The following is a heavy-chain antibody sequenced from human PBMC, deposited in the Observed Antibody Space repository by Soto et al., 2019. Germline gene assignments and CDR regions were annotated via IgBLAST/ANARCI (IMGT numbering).Heavy chain of an antibody. CDR1: GYTFPSYG. V-gene: IGHV1-3*04. CDR3: ARAMPTAGYTCFDQ. CDR2: INTGRSNT. D-gene: IGHD3-9*01. Sequence: QVDLVQSGAEVKEPGASVRISCEASGYTFPSYGIHWVPQAPGQRLGWMGWINTGRSNTRYSPEFQARVTITRDTSASTCYTELNSLRSEDTAVYYCARAMPTAGYTCFDQWGQGTLVTVSS. J-gene: IGHJ4*02.